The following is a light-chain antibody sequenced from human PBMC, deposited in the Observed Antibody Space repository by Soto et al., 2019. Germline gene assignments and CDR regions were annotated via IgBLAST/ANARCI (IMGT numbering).Light chain of an antibody. Sequence: IQLTQSPSSLSASVGDRITITCRASQSISTYLNWYHQKPGKAPKLLIYGTSILQNGVPSRFSGSGSGTDFTLTISSLQPEDFATYYCQQSYSTPLTFGGGTKVDIK. CDR3: QQSYSTPLT. J-gene: IGKJ4*01. CDR2: GTS. V-gene: IGKV1-39*01. CDR1: QSISTY.